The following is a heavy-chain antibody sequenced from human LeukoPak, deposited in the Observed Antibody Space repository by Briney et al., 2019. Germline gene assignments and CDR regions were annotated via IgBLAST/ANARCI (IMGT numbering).Heavy chain of an antibody. CDR2: IIPIFGTA. CDR3: ARAIVPAIRFYYYYYGMDV. J-gene: IGHJ6*04. CDR1: GGTFSSYA. D-gene: IGHD2-2*01. Sequence: ASVKVSCKASGGTFSSYAISWVRQAPGQGREWMGGIIPIFGTANYAQKFQGRVTITADKSTSTAYMELSSLRSEDTAVYYCARAIVPAIRFYYYYYGMDVWGKGTTVTVSS. V-gene: IGHV1-69*06.